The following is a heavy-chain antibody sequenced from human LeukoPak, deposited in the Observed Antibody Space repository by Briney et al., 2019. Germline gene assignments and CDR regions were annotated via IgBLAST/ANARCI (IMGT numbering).Heavy chain of an antibody. V-gene: IGHV3-21*01. J-gene: IGHJ6*02. CDR1: GFTFSSYS. D-gene: IGHD3-9*01. CDR2: ISSSSSSYI. Sequence: TGGSLRLSCAASGFTFSSYSMNWVRQAPGKGLEWVSSISSSSSSYIYYADSVKGRFTISRDNAKNSLYLQMNSLRAEDTAVYYCARDQRILTEGGLGYYYYGMDVWGQGTTVTVSS. CDR3: ARDQRILTEGGLGYYYYGMDV.